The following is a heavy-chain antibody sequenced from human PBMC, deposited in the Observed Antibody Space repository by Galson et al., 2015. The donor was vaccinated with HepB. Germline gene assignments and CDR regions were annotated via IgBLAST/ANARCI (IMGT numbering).Heavy chain of an antibody. D-gene: IGHD3-16*01. CDR1: EFTFSNYA. J-gene: IGHJ4*02. Sequence: SLRLSCATSEFTFSNYAMSWVRQAPGKGLEWVSGISGSGYTTYYADSVKGRFTISRDNSKNTLYLQMNSLRAEDTAVYYCAKGMLTTARANRPQIDYWVQGTLVTVSS. CDR3: AKGMLTTARANRPQIDY. V-gene: IGHV3-23*01. CDR2: ISGSGYTT.